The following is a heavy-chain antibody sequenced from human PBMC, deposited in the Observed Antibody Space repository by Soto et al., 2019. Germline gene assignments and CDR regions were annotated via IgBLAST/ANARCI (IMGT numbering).Heavy chain of an antibody. V-gene: IGHV3-33*01. D-gene: IGHD2-8*02. J-gene: IGHJ4*02. CDR3: ARASGPFDY. CDR1: GFIFCTYG. CDR2: IWYDGGTK. Sequence: QVQLVESGGGVVQPGGSLRISCVASGFIFCTYGMHWVRQAPGKGLEWVAVIWYDGGTKYYADSVKGRFTISRDNSKNTLYLQMNSLRAEDTAVYYCARASGPFDYWGQGTLVTVSS.